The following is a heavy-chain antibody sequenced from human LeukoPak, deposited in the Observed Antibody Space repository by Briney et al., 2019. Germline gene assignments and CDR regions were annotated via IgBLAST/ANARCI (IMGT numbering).Heavy chain of an antibody. CDR3: ARQRITMVRGVWNWFDP. CDR1: GGSISSSSYY. V-gene: IGHV4-39*01. J-gene: IGHJ5*02. CDR2: IYYSGST. Sequence: SETLSLTCTVSGGSISSSSYYWGWIRQPPGKGREWIGSIYYSGSTYYNPSLNSRVTISVDTSKNQFLLKLSSVAAEDPAVYYCARQRITMVRGVWNWFDPWGQGTLVTVSS. D-gene: IGHD3-10*01.